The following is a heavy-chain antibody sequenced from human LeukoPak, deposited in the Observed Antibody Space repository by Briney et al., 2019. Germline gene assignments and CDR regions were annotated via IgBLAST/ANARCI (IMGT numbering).Heavy chain of an antibody. CDR3: AKVGGRGFDWLLYFDY. J-gene: IGHJ4*02. D-gene: IGHD3-9*01. Sequence: GGSLRLSCAASGFTFSSYAMRWVRQAPGKGREWVSVISGSGGSTYYADSVKGRFTFYRDTTKNTLYLQMNSLRAEDTAVYYCAKVGGRGFDWLLYFDYWGQGNLVTVSS. V-gene: IGHV3-23*01. CDR1: GFTFSSYA. CDR2: ISGSGGST.